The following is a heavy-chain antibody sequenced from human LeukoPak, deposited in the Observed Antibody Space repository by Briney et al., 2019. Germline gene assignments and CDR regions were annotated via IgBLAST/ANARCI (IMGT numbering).Heavy chain of an antibody. D-gene: IGHD3-10*01. CDR1: GYSFTSYW. CDR2: IYPGDSDT. Sequence: HGESLKISCKGSGYSFTSYWIGWVRQMPGKGLEWMGIIYPGDSDTRYSPSFQGQVTISADKSISTAYLQWSSLKASDTAMYYCARHAWLGVRGVACYYYGMDVWGQGTTVTVSS. V-gene: IGHV5-51*01. CDR3: ARHAWLGVRGVACYYYGMDV. J-gene: IGHJ6*02.